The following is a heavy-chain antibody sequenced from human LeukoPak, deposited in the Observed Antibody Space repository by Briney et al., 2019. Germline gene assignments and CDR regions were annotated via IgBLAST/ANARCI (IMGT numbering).Heavy chain of an antibody. V-gene: IGHV6-1*01. D-gene: IGHD3-3*01. CDR2: TYYRSNLYY. CDR1: GDSVSSNSAA. CDR3: ARYYDFWSGYWFFDY. Sequence: SQTLSLTCGIAGDSVSSNSAAWHWIWQSPSRGLEWLGRTYYRSNLYYEYAVSVKSLITINPDTSKKQFSLELNSVTPEDTAVYYCARYYDFWSGYWFFDYWGQGTPVTVSS. J-gene: IGHJ4*02.